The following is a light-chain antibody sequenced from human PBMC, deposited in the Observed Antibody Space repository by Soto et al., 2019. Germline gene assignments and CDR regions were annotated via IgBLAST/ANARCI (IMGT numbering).Light chain of an antibody. CDR3: CSYAGSSTS. CDR1: SSDVGSYNL. CDR2: EVS. Sequence: QSALTQPASVSGSPGQSITISCTGTSSDVGSYNLVSWYQQHPGKAPKLMIYEVSKRPSGVSNRFSGSKSGNTASLTISGLHAEDEADYYCCSYAGSSTSFGTGTKVTVL. V-gene: IGLV2-23*02. J-gene: IGLJ1*01.